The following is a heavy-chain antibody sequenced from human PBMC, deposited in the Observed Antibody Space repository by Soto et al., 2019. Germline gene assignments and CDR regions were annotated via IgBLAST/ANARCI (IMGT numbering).Heavy chain of an antibody. CDR1: GGSISSGSYY. CDR3: ARGFNWGDTVDI. Sequence: QVQLQESGPGLVKPSQTLSLTCTVSGGSISSGSYYWSWIRQHPGKGLEWIGYIYYTGSPYYNPSLKSRTTISLATSKKQFSLKLTSVTAADTAVYYCARGFNWGDTVDIWGQGTMVTVSS. V-gene: IGHV4-31*03. J-gene: IGHJ3*02. CDR2: IYYTGSP. D-gene: IGHD7-27*01.